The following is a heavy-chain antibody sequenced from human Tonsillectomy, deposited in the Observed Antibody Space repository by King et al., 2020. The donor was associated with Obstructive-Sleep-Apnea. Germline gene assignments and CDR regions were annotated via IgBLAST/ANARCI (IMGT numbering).Heavy chain of an antibody. CDR3: ARDYGDPFKGVIDFDY. V-gene: IGHV3-30-3*01. Sequence: QLVQSGGGVVQPGRSLRLSCAASGFTFSSYAMHWVRQAPGKGLEWVAVISYDGSNKYYADSVKGRFTISRDNSKNTLYLQMNSLRAEDTAVYYCARDYGDPFKGVIDFDYWGQGTLVTVSS. CDR1: GFTFSSYA. J-gene: IGHJ4*02. CDR2: ISYDGSNK. D-gene: IGHD4-17*01.